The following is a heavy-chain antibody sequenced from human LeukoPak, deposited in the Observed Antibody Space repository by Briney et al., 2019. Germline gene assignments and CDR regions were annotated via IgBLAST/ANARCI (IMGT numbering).Heavy chain of an antibody. J-gene: IGHJ5*02. CDR1: GYTFTSYY. V-gene: IGHV1-46*01. CDR3: AIDYGDYGCLDP. CDR2: INPSGGST. Sequence: GASVKVSCKASGYTFTSYYMHWVRQAPGQGLEWMGIINPSGGSTSYAQKFQGRVTMTRDTSTSTVYMELSSLRSEDTAVYYCAIDYGDYGCLDPWGQGTLVTVSS. D-gene: IGHD4-17*01.